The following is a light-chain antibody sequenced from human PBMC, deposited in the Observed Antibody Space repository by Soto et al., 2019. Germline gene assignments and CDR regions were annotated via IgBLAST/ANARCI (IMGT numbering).Light chain of an antibody. CDR1: QSISNTH. CDR3: QQYLSWM. CDR2: GAS. J-gene: IGKJ1*01. Sequence: VLTQSPGTLSLSTGERATLSCRASQSISNTHLAWYQQKPGQAPRLLIYGASRKSTGIPDRFSGSGSGTDFTLTMSRLEPEDSSIYDCQQYLSWMLGHGTKVEIK. V-gene: IGKV3-20*01.